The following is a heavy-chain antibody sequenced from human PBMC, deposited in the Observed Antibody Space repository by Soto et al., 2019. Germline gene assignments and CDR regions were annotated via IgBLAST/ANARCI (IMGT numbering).Heavy chain of an antibody. Sequence: PGESLKISCKGSGYSFTSYWITWVRQTPGKGLEWMGRIDPSDSYTNYSPSFQGHVTISVDKSISAAYLQWSSLKASDTAMYYCVRHLVDWHYADYWGQGTLVTVSS. CDR1: GYSFTSYW. CDR2: IDPSDSYT. D-gene: IGHD3-9*01. V-gene: IGHV5-10-1*01. J-gene: IGHJ4*02. CDR3: VRHLVDWHYADY.